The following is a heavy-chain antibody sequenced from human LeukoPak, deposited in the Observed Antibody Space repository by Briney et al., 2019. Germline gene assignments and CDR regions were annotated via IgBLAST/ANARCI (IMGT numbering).Heavy chain of an antibody. Sequence: NPSETLSLTCTVSGGSFSSSRYYWGWIRKPPGKGLEWIGSIYYRGSNYHNSSLKGRVTMSIDTSKNQFSLRLSSVTAADTAVYYCARSILRYYYNASGYYPYYFDYWGQGMLVTVSS. CDR1: GGSFSSSRYY. D-gene: IGHD3-22*01. V-gene: IGHV4-39*07. CDR2: IYYRGSN. CDR3: ARSILRYYYNASGYYPYYFDY. J-gene: IGHJ4*02.